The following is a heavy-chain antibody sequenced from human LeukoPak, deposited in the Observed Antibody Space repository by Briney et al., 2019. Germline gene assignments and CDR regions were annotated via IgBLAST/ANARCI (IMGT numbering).Heavy chain of an antibody. CDR3: AKRLQNTAMVFRSGMDV. J-gene: IGHJ6*02. V-gene: IGHV3-23*01. D-gene: IGHD5-18*01. Sequence: GGSLRVSCAASGFTFSSYDMSWVRQALGKGLEWVSAISGSGGSTYHAASVKGRFTISRDNSRDTLYLQMNSLRAEDTAVYYCAKRLQNTAMVFRSGMDVWGQGTTVTVSS. CDR1: GFTFSSYD. CDR2: ISGSGGST.